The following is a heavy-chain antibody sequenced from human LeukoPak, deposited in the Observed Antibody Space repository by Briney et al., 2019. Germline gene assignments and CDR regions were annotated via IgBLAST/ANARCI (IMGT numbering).Heavy chain of an antibody. D-gene: IGHD1-26*01. V-gene: IGHV4-59*01. CDR2: IYYSGST. CDR3: ARDPGGRLGIHYGMDV. CDR1: GGSISSYY. Sequence: PPETLSLTCTVSGGSISSYYWSWIRQPPGKGLEWIGYIYYSGSTNYNPSLKSRVTISVDTSKNQFSLKLSSVTAADTAVYYCARDPGGRLGIHYGMDVWGQGTTVTVSS. J-gene: IGHJ6*02.